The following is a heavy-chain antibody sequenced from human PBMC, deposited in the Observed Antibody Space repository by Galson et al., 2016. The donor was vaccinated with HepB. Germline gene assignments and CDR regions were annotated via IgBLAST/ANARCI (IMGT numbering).Heavy chain of an antibody. CDR3: ARDDDILTGDSSHYYGMGV. CDR2: ISNSGFTI. D-gene: IGHD3-9*01. Sequence: SLRLSCAASGFTFTSYEMNWVRQAPGKGLEWISYISNSGFTIYYADSVKGRFTISRDDAKNSLYLQMNNLRAEDTAVYYCARDDDILTGDSSHYYGMGVWGQGTTVTVSS. CDR1: GFTFTSYE. J-gene: IGHJ6*01. V-gene: IGHV3-48*03.